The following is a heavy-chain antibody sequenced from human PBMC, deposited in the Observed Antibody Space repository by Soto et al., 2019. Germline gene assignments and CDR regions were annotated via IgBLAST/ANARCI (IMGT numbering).Heavy chain of an antibody. J-gene: IGHJ4*02. V-gene: IGHV3-30-3*01. D-gene: IGHD6-13*01. CDR1: GFTFSSYA. CDR3: ARDTGSSPEYYFDY. Sequence: QVQLVESGGGVVQPGRSLRLSCAASGFTFSSYAMHWVRQAPGKGLEWVAVISYDGSNKYYAESVKGRFTIARDNSKNTLYLEMNSLRAEDTAVYYCARDTGSSPEYYFDYWGQGTLVTVSS. CDR2: ISYDGSNK.